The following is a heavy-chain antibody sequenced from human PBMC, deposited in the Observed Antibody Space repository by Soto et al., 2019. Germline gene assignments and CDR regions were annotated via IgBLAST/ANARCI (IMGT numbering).Heavy chain of an antibody. Sequence: LSLTCAVYGGSFSGYYWSWIRQPPGKGLEWIGEINHSGSTNYNPSLRSRVTISVDTSKNQFSLKLSSVTAADTAVYYCARGFESATYYMDVWGKGTTVTVSS. J-gene: IGHJ6*03. CDR1: GGSFSGYY. CDR3: ARGFESATYYMDV. V-gene: IGHV4-34*01. CDR2: INHSGST.